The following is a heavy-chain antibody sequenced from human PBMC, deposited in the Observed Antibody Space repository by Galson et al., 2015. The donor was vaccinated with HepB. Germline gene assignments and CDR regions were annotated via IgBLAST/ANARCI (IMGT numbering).Heavy chain of an antibody. Sequence: SLRLSCAASGFIFGDYAMNWVRQAPGKGLEWVGVIRAKTYGGTTEYAASVKGRVTISRDDSKDIAYLQMNSLKAEDTAVYYCSRDRFFHSFDIWGQGTRVTVSS. CDR1: GFIFGDYA. CDR2: IRAKTYGGTT. V-gene: IGHV3-49*04. J-gene: IGHJ3*02. CDR3: SRDRFFHSFDI. D-gene: IGHD3-3*01.